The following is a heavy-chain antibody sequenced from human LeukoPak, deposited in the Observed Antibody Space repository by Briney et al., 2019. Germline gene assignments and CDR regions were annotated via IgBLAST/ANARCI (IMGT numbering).Heavy chain of an antibody. Sequence: GAPVKVSCKASGYTFTSYGISWVRQAPGQGLEWMGWISTYNGNTNYAQKLQGRVTMTTDTSTSTAYMELSSLRSEDTAVYYCARPVVPAAMGSWFDPWGQGTLVTVSS. CDR3: ARPVVPAAMGSWFDP. D-gene: IGHD2-2*01. CDR1: GYTFTSYG. J-gene: IGHJ5*02. CDR2: ISTYNGNT. V-gene: IGHV1-18*01.